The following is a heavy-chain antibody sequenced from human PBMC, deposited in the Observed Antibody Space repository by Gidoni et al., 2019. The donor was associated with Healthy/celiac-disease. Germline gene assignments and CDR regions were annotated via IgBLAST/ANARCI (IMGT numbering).Heavy chain of an antibody. V-gene: IGHV4-38-2*02. CDR3: ARDGAYCGGDCYSAVWFDP. Sequence: QVQLQESGPGLVTPSETLSLTCAASGYSISSGYYWGWIRQPPGKGLEWIGSIYHSGSTYYNPSLKSRVTISVDTSKNQFSLKLSSVTAAATAVYYCARDGAYCGGDCYSAVWFDPWGQGTLVTVSS. J-gene: IGHJ5*02. CDR2: IYHSGST. D-gene: IGHD2-21*02. CDR1: GYSISSGYY.